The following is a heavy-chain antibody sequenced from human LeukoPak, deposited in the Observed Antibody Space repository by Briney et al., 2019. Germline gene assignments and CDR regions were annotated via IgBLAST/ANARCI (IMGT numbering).Heavy chain of an antibody. CDR2: ISHSGTT. CDR1: RYSISSGYY. J-gene: IGHJ4*02. V-gene: IGHV4-38-2*01. Sequence: SETLSLTCSVSRYSISSGYYWGWIRQSPGKGLEWIGSISHSGTTYYNPSLRSRVTISVDTSKNQFSLKLSSATAADTAVYYCARGAYYPDYWGQGTLVTVSS. CDR3: ARGAYYPDY. D-gene: IGHD3-22*01.